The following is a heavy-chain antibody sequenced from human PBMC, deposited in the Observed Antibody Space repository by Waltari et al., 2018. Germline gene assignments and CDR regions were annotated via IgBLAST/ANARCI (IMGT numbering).Heavy chain of an antibody. CDR3: ARGRLALDY. J-gene: IGHJ4*02. CDR2: IYSGGST. Sequence: EVQLVETGGGLIQPGGSLRLSCAASGFTVSSNYMSWVRQAPGKGLEGVSVIYSGGSTYSPASVKGRFTISRAKSKNTLYLQMSSLRAEDTAVYYCARGRLALDYWGQGTLVTVSS. V-gene: IGHV3-53*02. D-gene: IGHD6-19*01. CDR1: GFTVSSNY.